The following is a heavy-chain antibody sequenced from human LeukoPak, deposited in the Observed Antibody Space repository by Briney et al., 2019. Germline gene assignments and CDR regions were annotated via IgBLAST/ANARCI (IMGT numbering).Heavy chain of an antibody. J-gene: IGHJ4*02. V-gene: IGHV1-69*01. CDR2: IIPIFGTA. CDR1: GGTFSSYA. D-gene: IGHD5-12*01. Sequence: ASVKVSSKASGGTFSSYAISWVRQAPGQGLEWMGGIIPIFGTANYAQKFQGRVTITADESTSTAYMELSSLRSEDTAVYYCARAGRGYSGYVPFDYWGQGTLVTVSS. CDR3: ARAGRGYSGYVPFDY.